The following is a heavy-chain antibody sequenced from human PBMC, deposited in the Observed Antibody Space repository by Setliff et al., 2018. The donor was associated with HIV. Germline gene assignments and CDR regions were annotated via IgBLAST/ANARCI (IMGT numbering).Heavy chain of an antibody. CDR1: GGTFSSYA. Sequence: ASVKVSCKASGGTFSSYAISWVRQAPGQGLEWMGRIIPIFGTANYAQKFQGRVTITADKSTSTAYMELSSLRSEDTAVYYCARRAAGGSSPNDYMDVWGKGTTVTGSS. CDR2: IIPIFGTA. V-gene: IGHV1-69*06. D-gene: IGHD6-6*01. CDR3: ARRAAGGSSPNDYMDV. J-gene: IGHJ6*03.